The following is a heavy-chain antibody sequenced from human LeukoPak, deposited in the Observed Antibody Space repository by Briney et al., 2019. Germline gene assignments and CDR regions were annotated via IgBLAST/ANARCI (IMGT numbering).Heavy chain of an antibody. CDR2: IKQDGSEK. J-gene: IGHJ5*02. D-gene: IGHD2-15*01. V-gene: IGHV3-7*01. CDR1: GFTFSSYW. CDR3: ARVGCSGGSCYSGRGPFDP. Sequence: GGSLRLSCAASGFTFSSYWMSWVRQAPGKGLEWVANIKQDGSEKYYVDSVKGRFTISRDNAKNSLYLQMNSLRAEDTAVYYCARVGCSGGSCYSGRGPFDPWGRGTLVTVSS.